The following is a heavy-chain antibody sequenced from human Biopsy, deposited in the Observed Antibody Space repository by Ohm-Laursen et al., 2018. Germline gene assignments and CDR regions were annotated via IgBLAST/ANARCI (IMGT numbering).Heavy chain of an antibody. CDR1: GYTFTSYG. Sequence: GASVKVPCKASGYTFTSYGITWVRQAPGQGLEWMGWINPNNGNTSYAQMLQGRVTMTRDTSTSTAYMELRSLRSDDTAVYYCAADINVWNVNYWGQGTQVTVSS. D-gene: IGHD1-1*01. CDR3: AADINVWNVNY. J-gene: IGHJ4*02. V-gene: IGHV1-18*01. CDR2: INPNNGNT.